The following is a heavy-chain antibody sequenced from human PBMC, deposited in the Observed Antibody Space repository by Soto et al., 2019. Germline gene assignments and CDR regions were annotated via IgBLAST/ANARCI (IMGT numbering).Heavy chain of an antibody. J-gene: IGHJ3*02. CDR2: ISYDGTNK. V-gene: IGHV3-30*18. Sequence: PGGSLRLSCAASGFTFRSFGMHWIRQAPGKGLEWVALISYDGTNKYYADSVRGRFTISRDNSKNTLYLEMNTLRVEDTAMYYCAKVLAATGIEGGGDAFDIWGQGTMVTVSS. D-gene: IGHD6-25*01. CDR1: GFTFRSFG. CDR3: AKVLAATGIEGGGDAFDI.